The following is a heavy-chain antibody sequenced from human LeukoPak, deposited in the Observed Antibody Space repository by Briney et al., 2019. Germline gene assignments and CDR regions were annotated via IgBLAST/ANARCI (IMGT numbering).Heavy chain of an antibody. CDR3: AKDSSSWYNWFDP. J-gene: IGHJ5*02. D-gene: IGHD6-13*01. CDR2: ISYDGSNK. Sequence: GETLRLSCAASGFTFSSYGMHWVRQAPGKGLEWVAVISYDGSNKYYPDSVKGRFTISRENSKNTLYLQMNSLRAEDTAVYYCAKDSSSWYNWFDPWGQGTLVTVSS. V-gene: IGHV3-30*18. CDR1: GFTFSSYG.